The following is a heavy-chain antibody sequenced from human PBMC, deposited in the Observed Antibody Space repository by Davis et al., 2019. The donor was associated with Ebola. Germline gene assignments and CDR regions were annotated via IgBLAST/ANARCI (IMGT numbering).Heavy chain of an antibody. CDR3: AKEKDHGNPSIIDYYYGMDV. V-gene: IGHV3-30*18. CDR1: GFTFSSYE. Sequence: GGSLRLSCAASGFTFSSYEMNWVRPAPGKGLVWVAVISYDGSNKFYADSVKGRFTTSRDNSKNTPYLQMNSLRAEDTAVYDCAKEKDHGNPSIIDYYYGMDVWGQGTTVTVSS. CDR2: ISYDGSNK. D-gene: IGHD4-23*01. J-gene: IGHJ6*02.